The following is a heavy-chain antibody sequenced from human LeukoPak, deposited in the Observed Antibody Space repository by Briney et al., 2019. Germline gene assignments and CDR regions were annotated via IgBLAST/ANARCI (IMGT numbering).Heavy chain of an antibody. CDR3: AREPQLLYYYYYMDV. CDR2: ISYDGSNK. D-gene: IGHD2-2*01. J-gene: IGHJ6*03. CDR1: GFTFSSYA. V-gene: IGHV3-30*04. Sequence: GGSLRLSCAASGFTFSSYAMHWVRQAPGKGLEWVAVISYDGSNKYYADSVKGRFTISRDNSKNTLYLQMNSLRAEDTAVYYRAREPQLLYYYYYMDVWGKGTTVTVSS.